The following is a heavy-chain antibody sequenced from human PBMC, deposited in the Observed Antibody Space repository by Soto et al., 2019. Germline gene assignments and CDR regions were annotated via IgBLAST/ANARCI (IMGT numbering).Heavy chain of an antibody. CDR3: AMSNGGWLVEY. CDR2: IWYDGSNK. J-gene: IGHJ4*02. V-gene: IGHV3-33*01. CDR1: GFTFSSYG. D-gene: IGHD5-12*01. Sequence: QVPLVESGGGVVQPGRSLRLSCAASGFTFSSYGMHWVRQAPGKGLEWVAVIWYDGSNKYYADSVKGRFTISRDSSKNTLYLQMNSLRAEDTAVYYCAMSNGGWLVEYWGQGTLVTVSS.